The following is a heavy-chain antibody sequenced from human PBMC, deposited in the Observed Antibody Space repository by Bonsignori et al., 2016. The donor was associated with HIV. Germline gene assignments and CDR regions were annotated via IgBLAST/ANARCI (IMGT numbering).Heavy chain of an antibody. Sequence: EVQLVQSGGGLVKPGGSLRLSCAASGFTFSNYSMNWVRQAPGKGLEWVSYISSTSRYIYYADSVKGRFTISTDNAKTSLYLQMNSLRAEDTAVYYCARSRSRWINPNWFDPWG. J-gene: IGHJ5*02. CDR3: ARSRSRWINPNWFDP. CDR2: ISSTSRYI. CDR1: GFTFSNYS. V-gene: IGHV3-21*01. D-gene: IGHD6-13*01.